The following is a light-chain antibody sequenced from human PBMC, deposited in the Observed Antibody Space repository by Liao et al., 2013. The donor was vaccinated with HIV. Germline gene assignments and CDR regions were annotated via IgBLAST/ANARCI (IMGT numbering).Light chain of an antibody. V-gene: IGLV3-21*01. Sequence: SYVLSQPPSVSVAPGKTARITCGGNNIGGKTVHWYQQKPGQAPVLVIYYDDARPSGIPERFSGSNSGNTATLTISGTQAMDEADYYCQAWDSSTYVVFGGGTKLTVL. CDR1: NIGGKT. CDR2: YDD. CDR3: QAWDSSTYVV. J-gene: IGLJ2*01.